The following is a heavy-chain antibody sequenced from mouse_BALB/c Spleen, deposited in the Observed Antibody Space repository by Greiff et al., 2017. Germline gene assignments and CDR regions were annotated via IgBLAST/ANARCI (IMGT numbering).Heavy chain of an antibody. CDR2: ISSGGSYT. J-gene: IGHJ2*01. Sequence: DVMLVESGGGLVKPGGSLKLSCAASGFTFSSYAMSWVRQTPEKRLEWVATISSGGSYTYYPDSVKGRFTISRDNAKNTLYLQMSSLRSEDTAVYYCARQRYGNYIDYWGQGTTLTVSS. CDR3: ARQRYGNYIDY. D-gene: IGHD2-10*02. V-gene: IGHV5-9-3*01. CDR1: GFTFSSYA.